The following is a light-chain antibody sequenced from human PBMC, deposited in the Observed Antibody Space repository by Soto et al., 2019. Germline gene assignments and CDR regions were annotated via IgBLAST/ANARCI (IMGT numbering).Light chain of an antibody. J-gene: IGKJ5*01. Sequence: DLQLTPSPSFRSASVGDRVTIHCRASQGISTSLAWYQQKPGEAPKLLIYTASTLQSGVPSRFSGSGSGTEFTLTISSLLPEDFATYHCQQLDSFPLTFGQGTRLEI. CDR1: QGISTS. V-gene: IGKV1-9*01. CDR3: QQLDSFPLT. CDR2: TAS.